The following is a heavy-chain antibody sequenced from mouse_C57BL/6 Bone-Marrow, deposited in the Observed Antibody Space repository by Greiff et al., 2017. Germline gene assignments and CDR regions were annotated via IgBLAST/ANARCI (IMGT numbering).Heavy chain of an antibody. CDR1: DSEFFPIAY. J-gene: IGHJ2*01. CDR2: ILPSIGRT. Sequence: VQLQQSGSELRSPGSSVKLSCKDFDSEFFPIAYMSWVRQEPGHGCEWIGGILPSIGRTIYGEKFEDKAPLDADTLSNTAYLELNRLTSVDSAIYYFARGGTTVERFGDWGQGTTLTVST. CDR3: ARGGTTVERFGD. V-gene: IGHV15-2*01. D-gene: IGHD1-1*01.